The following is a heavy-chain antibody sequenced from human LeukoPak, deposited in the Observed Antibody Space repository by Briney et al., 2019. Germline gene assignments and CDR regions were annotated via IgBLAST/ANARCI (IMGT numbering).Heavy chain of an antibody. CDR3: IRLEEYWFDP. D-gene: IGHD3-16*01. CDR1: GYTFTSYD. V-gene: IGHV1-8*01. J-gene: IGHJ5*02. CDR2: MNPNSGNT. Sequence: ASVKVSCKASGYTFTSYDINWVRQAPGQGLEWMGWMNPNSGNTGYAQKFQGRVTMTRNTSISTAYMELSSLRSEDTAMYYCIRLEEYWFDPWGQGTLVTVSS.